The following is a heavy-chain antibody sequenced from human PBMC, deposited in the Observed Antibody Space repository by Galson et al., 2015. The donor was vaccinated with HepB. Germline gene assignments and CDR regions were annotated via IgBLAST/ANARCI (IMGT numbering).Heavy chain of an antibody. V-gene: IGHV3-73*01. CDR3: ARLGDLSGYSSA. D-gene: IGHD6-25*01. CDR1: GFTFSGSV. J-gene: IGHJ5*02. Sequence: SLRLSCAASGFTFSGSVIHWVRQTSRKGLEWVCRFGRKANNYPTAHDASVKGRFTISRDDSKNTAFLQMNTLQTEDTAVYYCARLGDLSGYSSAWGQGTLVTVSS. CDR2: FGRKANNYPT.